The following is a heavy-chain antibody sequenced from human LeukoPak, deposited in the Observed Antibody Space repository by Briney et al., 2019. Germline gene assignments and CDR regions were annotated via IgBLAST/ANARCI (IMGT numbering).Heavy chain of an antibody. V-gene: IGHV3-7*01. Sequence: GGSLRLSCAASGFTLSSYWMTWVRQAPGKGLEWVANIKQDGSEKYYVDSVKGRFTISRDNAKNSLYLQMNSLRAEDTAVYYCANSVVAGSGGFDYWGQGTLVPVSS. CDR3: ANSVVAGSGGFDY. D-gene: IGHD3-22*01. CDR1: GFTLSSYW. J-gene: IGHJ4*02. CDR2: IKQDGSEK.